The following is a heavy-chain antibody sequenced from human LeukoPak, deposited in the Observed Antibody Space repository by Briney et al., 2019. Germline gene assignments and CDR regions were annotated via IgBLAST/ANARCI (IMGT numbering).Heavy chain of an antibody. CDR2: ISGSGGST. V-gene: IGHV3-23*01. Sequence: GGSLRLSCAASGFTFSNYAMSWVRQAPGKGLGWVSAISGSGGSTYYADSVKGRLTISRDNSKNTLYLQMNSLRAEDTALYYCAKDVGSWSRGAFDYWGQGTLATVSS. CDR1: GFTFSNYA. J-gene: IGHJ4*02. CDR3: AKDVGSWSRGAFDY. D-gene: IGHD6-13*01.